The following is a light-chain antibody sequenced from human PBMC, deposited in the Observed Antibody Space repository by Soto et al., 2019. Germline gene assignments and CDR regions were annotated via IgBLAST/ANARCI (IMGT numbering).Light chain of an antibody. Sequence: EIVLTQSPGTLSLSPGERATLSCRTSQSVSSNYLAWYQQKPGQAPRLLIYGASRRATGIPDMFSGSGAGTDFTLTISRLEHEDVAVYYCQQYGRSWWTFGQGTKVEIK. CDR3: QQYGRSWWT. V-gene: IGKV3-20*01. CDR1: QSVSSNY. CDR2: GAS. J-gene: IGKJ1*01.